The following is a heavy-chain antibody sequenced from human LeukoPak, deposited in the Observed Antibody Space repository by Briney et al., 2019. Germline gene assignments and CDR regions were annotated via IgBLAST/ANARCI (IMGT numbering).Heavy chain of an antibody. D-gene: IGHD5-18*01. Sequence: GGSLRLSCAASGFTFSDYYMSWIRQAPGKGLEWVSYISSSGSTIYYADSVKGRFTISRDNAKNSLYLQMNSLRAEDTAVYYCARDRVAGIRLWTFDYWGQGTLVTVSS. CDR1: GFTFSDYY. CDR3: ARDRVAGIRLWTFDY. V-gene: IGHV3-11*01. J-gene: IGHJ4*02. CDR2: ISSSGSTI.